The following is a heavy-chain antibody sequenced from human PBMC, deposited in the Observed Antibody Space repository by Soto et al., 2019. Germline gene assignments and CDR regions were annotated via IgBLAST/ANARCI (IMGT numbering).Heavy chain of an antibody. J-gene: IGHJ1*01. Sequence: QVQLVESGGGVVQPGRSLRLSCAASGFTFSSYGMHWVRQAPGKGLEWVAVISYDGSNKYYADSVKGRFTISRDNSKNTRYLQMNSLRAEDTAVYYCAKDYYDSSGYLTAEYFQHWGQGTLVTVSS. CDR3: AKDYYDSSGYLTAEYFQH. D-gene: IGHD3-22*01. V-gene: IGHV3-30*18. CDR2: ISYDGSNK. CDR1: GFTFSSYG.